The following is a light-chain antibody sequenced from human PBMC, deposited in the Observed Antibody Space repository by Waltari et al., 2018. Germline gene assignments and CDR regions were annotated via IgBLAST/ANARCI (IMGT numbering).Light chain of an antibody. V-gene: IGLV2-14*01. CDR2: EVS. CDR3: SSYTSSSTLDV. Sequence: QSALTQPASVSGSPGQSITISCTGTSRDVGGYNYVSWYQPHPGKAPKLMIYEVSNRPSGVSNRFSGSKSGNTASLTISGLQAEDEADYYCSSYTSSSTLDVFGTGTKVTVL. J-gene: IGLJ1*01. CDR1: SRDVGGYNY.